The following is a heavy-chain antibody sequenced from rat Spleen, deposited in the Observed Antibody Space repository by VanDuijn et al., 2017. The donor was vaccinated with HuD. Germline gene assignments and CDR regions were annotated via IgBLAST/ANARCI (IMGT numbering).Heavy chain of an antibody. CDR1: GYSITSGYG. Sequence: EVQLLESGPGLVKPSQSLSLTCSVTGYSITSGYGWNWIRKFPGNKLEWMGYINITSGTGYNPPLKSRISITRDTSKNQFFVQVNSITAEDTATYYCARSDGVHYYLPFADWGQGTLVTVSS. V-gene: IGHV3-3*01. D-gene: IGHD1-12*02. CDR2: INITSGT. J-gene: IGHJ3*01. CDR3: ARSDGVHYYLPFAD.